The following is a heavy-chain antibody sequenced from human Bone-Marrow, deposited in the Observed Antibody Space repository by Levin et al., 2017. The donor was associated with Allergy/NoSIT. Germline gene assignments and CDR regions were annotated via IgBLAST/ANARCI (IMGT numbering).Heavy chain of an antibody. J-gene: IGHJ6*03. CDR2: IYYSGST. CDR3: ARAGVVSNHYYYYMDV. D-gene: IGHD2-15*01. CDR1: GGSISSGGYY. V-gene: IGHV4-31*03. Sequence: SETLSLTCTVSGGSISSGGYYWSWIRQHPGKGLEWIGYIYYSGSTYYNPSLKSRVTISVDTSKNQFSLKLSSVTAADTAVYYCARAGVVSNHYYYYMDVWGKGTTVTVSS.